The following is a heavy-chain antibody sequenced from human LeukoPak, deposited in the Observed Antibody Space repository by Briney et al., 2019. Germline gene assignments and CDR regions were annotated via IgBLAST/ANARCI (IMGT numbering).Heavy chain of an antibody. J-gene: IGHJ3*02. CDR1: GFTFDDYA. V-gene: IGHV3-9*01. CDR3: AENRGAYNDGFDI. Sequence: SGGSLRLSCTASGFTFDDYAMHWVRQAPGKGLEWVSGISWNSGRIGYADSVKGRFTISRDNAKNSLYLQMNSLRAEDTALYYCAENRGAYNDGFDIWGQGTMVTVSS. CDR2: ISWNSGRI. D-gene: IGHD5-24*01.